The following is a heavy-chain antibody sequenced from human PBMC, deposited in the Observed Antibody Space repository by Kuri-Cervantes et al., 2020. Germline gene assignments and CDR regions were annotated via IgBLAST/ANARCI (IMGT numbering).Heavy chain of an antibody. CDR1: GFTFSSYA. J-gene: IGHJ6*02. Sequence: GESLKISCAASGFTFSSYAMHWVRQAPGKGLEWVAVISYDGSNKYYADSVKGRFTISRDNSKNTLYLQMNSLRAEDTAVYYCAKSGSRSMVRGVIYYYGMDVWGQGTTVTVSS. D-gene: IGHD3-10*01. CDR2: ISYDGSNK. CDR3: AKSGSRSMVRGVIYYYGMDV. V-gene: IGHV3-30-3*02.